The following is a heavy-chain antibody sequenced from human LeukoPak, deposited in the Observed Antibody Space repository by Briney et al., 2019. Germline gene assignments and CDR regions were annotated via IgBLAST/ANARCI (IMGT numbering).Heavy chain of an antibody. J-gene: IGHJ5*02. CDR1: GFTFSSYG. V-gene: IGHV3-30*18. CDR2: ISYDGSNK. Sequence: GSLRLSCAASGFTFSSYGMHWVRQAPGKGLEWVAVISYDGSNKYYADSVKGRFTISRDNSKNTLYLQMNSLRAEDTAVYYCAKGGYDILTGEDWFDPWGQGTLVTVSS. CDR3: AKGGYDILTGEDWFDP. D-gene: IGHD3-9*01.